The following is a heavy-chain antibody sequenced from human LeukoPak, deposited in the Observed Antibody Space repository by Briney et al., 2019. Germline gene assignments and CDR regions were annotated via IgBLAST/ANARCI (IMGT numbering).Heavy chain of an antibody. Sequence: PSQTLSLTCTASGGSISSGDYYWSWIHQPPGKGLEWIGYIYYSGSTYYNPSLKSRVTISVDTSKNQFSLKLSSVTAADTAVYYCARVDIVVVPAARYYFDYWGQGTLVTVSS. CDR2: IYYSGST. V-gene: IGHV4-30-4*01. D-gene: IGHD2-2*01. CDR1: GGSISSGDYY. CDR3: ARVDIVVVPAARYYFDY. J-gene: IGHJ4*02.